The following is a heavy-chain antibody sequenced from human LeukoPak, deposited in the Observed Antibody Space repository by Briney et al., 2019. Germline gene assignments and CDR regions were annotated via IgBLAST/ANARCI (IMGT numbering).Heavy chain of an antibody. CDR2: ISYDGSNK. CDR3: AKDRLSIVGDY. CDR1: GFTFSSYG. Sequence: GGSLRLSCAASGFTFSSYGMHWVRQAPGKGLEWVAVISYDGSNKYYADSVKGRFTISRDNSKNTLYLQMNGLRAEDTAVYYCAKDRLSIVGDYWGQGTLVTVSS. J-gene: IGHJ4*02. V-gene: IGHV3-30*18. D-gene: IGHD1-26*01.